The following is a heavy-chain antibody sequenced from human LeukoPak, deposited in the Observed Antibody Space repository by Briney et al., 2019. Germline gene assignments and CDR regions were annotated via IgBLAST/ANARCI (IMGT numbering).Heavy chain of an antibody. CDR1: GYSFTNYW. CDR3: ARPNDYGYYFDY. CDR2: IYPGDSDA. J-gene: IGHJ4*02. Sequence: GESLKISCKTSGYSFTNYWLGWVRQMPGKGLEWMGIIYPGDSDARYSPSFQGQVTFSVDKSISTAYLQWSSLQASDTATYYCARPNDYGYYFDYWGQGTLVTVSP. V-gene: IGHV5-51*01. D-gene: IGHD4-17*01.